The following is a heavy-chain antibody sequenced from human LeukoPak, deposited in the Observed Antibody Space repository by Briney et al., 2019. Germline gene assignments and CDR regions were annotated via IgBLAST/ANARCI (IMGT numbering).Heavy chain of an antibody. CDR1: GFTFSSYS. CDR2: ISSSSSYI. D-gene: IGHD6-19*01. CDR3: ARSIAVAGQTFDY. J-gene: IGHJ4*02. V-gene: IGHV3-21*01. Sequence: GGSLRLSCAASGFTFSSYSMNWVRQASGKGLEWVSSISSSSSYIYYADSVKGRFTISRDNAKNSLYLQMNSLRPEDTAVYYCARSIAVAGQTFDYWGQGTLVTVSS.